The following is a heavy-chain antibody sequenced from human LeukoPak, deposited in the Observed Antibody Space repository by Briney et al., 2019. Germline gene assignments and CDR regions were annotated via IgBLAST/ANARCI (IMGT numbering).Heavy chain of an antibody. CDR1: GGSISSYY. CDR2: IYTSGST. V-gene: IGHV4-4*07. Sequence: SETLSLTCTVSGGSISSYYSSWIRQPAGKGLEWIGRIYTSGSTNYNPSLKSRVTMSVDTSKNQFSLKLSSVTAADTAVYYCASTYWGQPISDAFDIWGQGTVVTVSS. J-gene: IGHJ3*02. CDR3: ASTYWGQPISDAFDI. D-gene: IGHD7-27*01.